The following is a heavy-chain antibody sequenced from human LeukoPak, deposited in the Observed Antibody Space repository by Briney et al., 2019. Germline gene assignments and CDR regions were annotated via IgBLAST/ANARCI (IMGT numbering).Heavy chain of an antibody. J-gene: IGHJ4*02. CDR2: IYYSGST. D-gene: IGHD3-10*01. CDR1: GGSISSYY. CDR3: ARQQYASGNSYYLDY. V-gene: IGHV4-59*08. Sequence: PSETLSLTCTVSGGSISSYYWTSIRQPPGKGLEWIAYIYYSGSTNYNPSLKSRVTISVDTSKNQFSLKLSSVTAADTAIYYCARQQYASGNSYYLDYWGQGALVTVSS.